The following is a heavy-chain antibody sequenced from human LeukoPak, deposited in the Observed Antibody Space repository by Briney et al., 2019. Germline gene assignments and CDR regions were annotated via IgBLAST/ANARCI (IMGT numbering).Heavy chain of an antibody. CDR1: GDSISISSYY. CDR2: IYYSGST. Sequence: SDTVSLTCTVSGDSISISSYYCRWIRQPPGKGLEWIGSIYYSGSTYYNLSLTSRVTISVDTSKNQFSLKLTSVTAADTAVYYCAREPPSVSNEGPQPHFDLWGRGTLVTVSS. J-gene: IGHJ2*01. D-gene: IGHD3-3*02. V-gene: IGHV4-39*02. CDR3: AREPPSVSNEGPQPHFDL.